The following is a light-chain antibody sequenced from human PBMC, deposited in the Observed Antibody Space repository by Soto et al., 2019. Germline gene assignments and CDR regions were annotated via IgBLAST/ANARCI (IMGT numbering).Light chain of an antibody. J-gene: IGKJ5*01. CDR1: QSLGGNN. CDR2: DSS. Sequence: EIVLTQSPGTLSLYPGETATLSCRASQSLGGNNLAWYHHRPGQAPRLLIYDSSRRATGIPDRFSGSGSGTDYTLTISRLEPEDFAIYYCQQYSDSITFGQGTRLEIE. CDR3: QQYSDSIT. V-gene: IGKV3-20*01.